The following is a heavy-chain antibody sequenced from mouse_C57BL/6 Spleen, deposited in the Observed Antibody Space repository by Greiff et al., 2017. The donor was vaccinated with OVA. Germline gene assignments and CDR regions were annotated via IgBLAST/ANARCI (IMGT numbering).Heavy chain of an antibody. V-gene: IGHV3-1*01. CDR3: ARELYYGSSYDWYFDV. CDR2: ISYIGST. CDR1: GYSITSGYD. D-gene: IGHD1-1*01. Sequence: EVKLMESGPGMVKPSQSLSLTCTVTGYSITSGYDWHWIRHFPGNKLEWMGYISYIGSTNYNPSLKSRISITHDTSKNHFFLKLNSVTTEDTATYYCARELYYGSSYDWYFDVWGTGTTVTVSS. J-gene: IGHJ1*03.